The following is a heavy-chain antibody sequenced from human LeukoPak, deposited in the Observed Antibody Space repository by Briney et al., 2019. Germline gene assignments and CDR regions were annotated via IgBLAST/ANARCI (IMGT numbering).Heavy chain of an antibody. CDR1: GFTFSSYW. CDR2: IKQDGSEK. CDR3: ARVLYYDYVWGSYRSYYFDY. D-gene: IGHD3-16*02. J-gene: IGHJ4*02. Sequence: GGSLRLSCAASGFTFSSYWMSWVRQAPGKGREWVANIKQDGSEKYYVDSVKGRFTISRDNAKNSLYLQMNSLRAEDTAVYYCARVLYYDYVWGSYRSYYFDYWGQGTLVTVSS. V-gene: IGHV3-7*01.